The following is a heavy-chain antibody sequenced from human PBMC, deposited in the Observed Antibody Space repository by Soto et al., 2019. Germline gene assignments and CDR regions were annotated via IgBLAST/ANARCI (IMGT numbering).Heavy chain of an antibody. V-gene: IGHV4-34*01. CDR2: INHSGST. D-gene: IGHD3-22*01. Sequence: ETLSLTCAVYGGSFSGYYWSWIRQPPGKGLEWIGEINHSGSTNYNPSLKSRVTISVDTSKNQFSLKLSSVTAADTAVYYCARGQRDYDSSGYYSFDYWGQGTLVTVSS. CDR3: ARGQRDYDSSGYYSFDY. J-gene: IGHJ4*02. CDR1: GGSFSGYY.